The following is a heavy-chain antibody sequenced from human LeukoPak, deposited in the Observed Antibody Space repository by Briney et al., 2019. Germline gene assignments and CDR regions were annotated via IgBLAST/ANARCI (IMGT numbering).Heavy chain of an antibody. J-gene: IGHJ3*02. V-gene: IGHV4-4*02. CDR2: IYHSGST. D-gene: IGHD3-22*01. Sequence: SGTLSLTCAVSGGSISSSNWWSWVRQPPGQGLEWIGEIYHSGSTNYNPSLKSRVTISVDKSKNQFSLKLSSVTAADTAVYYCARGAYYYDSSGYYYVPNDAFDIWGQGTMVTVSS. CDR1: GGSISSSNW. CDR3: ARGAYYYDSSGYYYVPNDAFDI.